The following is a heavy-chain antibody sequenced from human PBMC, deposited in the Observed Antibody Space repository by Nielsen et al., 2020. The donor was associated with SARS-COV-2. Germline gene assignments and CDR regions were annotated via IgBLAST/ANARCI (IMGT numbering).Heavy chain of an antibody. CDR2: INPSGGST. J-gene: IGHJ4*02. V-gene: IGHV1-46*01. CDR1: GYTFTSYY. D-gene: IGHD4-17*01. Sequence: ASVKVSCKASGYTFTSYYMHWVRQAPGQGLEWMGIINPSGGSTSYAQKFQGRVTMTRDTSTSTVYMELSSLRSEDTAVYYCARDREGGAVTTGPVDYWGQGTLVTVS. CDR3: ARDREGGAVTTGPVDY.